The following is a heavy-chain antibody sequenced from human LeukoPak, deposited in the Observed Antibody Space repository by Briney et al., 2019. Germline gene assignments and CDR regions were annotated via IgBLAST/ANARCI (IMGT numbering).Heavy chain of an antibody. Sequence: SETLSLTCAVYGGSFSGYYWSWIRQPPGKGLEWIGEINHSGSTNYNPSLKSRVTISVDTSKNQFSLKLSSVTAADTAVYYCARVLGYKPQVWYFDLWGRGTLVTVSS. CDR1: GGSFSGYY. J-gene: IGHJ2*01. V-gene: IGHV4-34*01. CDR3: ARVLGYKPQVWYFDL. D-gene: IGHD5-24*01. CDR2: INHSGST.